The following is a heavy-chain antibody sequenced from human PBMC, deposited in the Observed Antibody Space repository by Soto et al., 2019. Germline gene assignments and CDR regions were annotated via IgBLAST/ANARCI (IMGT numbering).Heavy chain of an antibody. D-gene: IGHD3-16*01. J-gene: IGHJ4*02. Sequence: QLQLQESVSGLVKPSQTLSLTCAVSGGSISSGGYSWSWIRQPPGKGLEWIGYIYHSGSTYYNPSRSSLVTIAVDRSKNQFSLKLSSVTAADTALYYCAVGGGLPRYYWGQGTLVTVSS. CDR3: AVGGGLPRYY. CDR2: IYHSGST. V-gene: IGHV4-30-2*01. CDR1: GGSISSGGYS.